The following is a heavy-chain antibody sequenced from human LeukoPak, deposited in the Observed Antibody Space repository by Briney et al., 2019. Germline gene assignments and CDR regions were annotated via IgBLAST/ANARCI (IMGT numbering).Heavy chain of an antibody. CDR2: ISSSSNTI. Sequence: PGGSLRLSCAASGFTFSSYSMNWVRQAPGKGLEWVSYISSSSNTIYYADSVKGRFTISRDNAKNSLYLQMNSLRDEDTAVYYCARRSSLTCGMDVWGQGTTVAVSS. CDR3: ARRSSLTCGMDV. D-gene: IGHD1-14*01. V-gene: IGHV3-48*02. CDR1: GFTFSSYS. J-gene: IGHJ6*02.